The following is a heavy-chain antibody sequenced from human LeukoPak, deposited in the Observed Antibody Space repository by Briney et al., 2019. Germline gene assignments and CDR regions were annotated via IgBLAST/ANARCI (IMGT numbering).Heavy chain of an antibody. Sequence: SETLSLTCTVSGGSINTPNYYWGWIRQTPGKGLEWIGNIFYSGGTYYSPSLTSRVPISLDTSRNQFSLKLNSLTAADTAVYYCAKSNCYGLVDIWGQETMVTVSS. V-gene: IGHV4-39*07. D-gene: IGHD3-10*01. J-gene: IGHJ3*02. CDR3: AKSNCYGLVDI. CDR1: GGSINTPNYY. CDR2: IFYSGGT.